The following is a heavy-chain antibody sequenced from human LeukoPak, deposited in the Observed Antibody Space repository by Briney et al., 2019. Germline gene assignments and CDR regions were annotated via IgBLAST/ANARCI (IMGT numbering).Heavy chain of an antibody. CDR3: ARRGGLLWFGELGRGDYFDY. Sequence: KPSETLSLTCAVYGGSFSGYYWSWIRQPPGKGLEWIGEINHSGSTNYNPSLKSRVTISVDTSKNQFSLKLSSVTAADTAVYYCARRGGLLWFGELGRGDYFDYWGQGTLVTVSS. D-gene: IGHD3-10*01. CDR2: INHSGST. J-gene: IGHJ4*02. V-gene: IGHV4-34*01. CDR1: GGSFSGYY.